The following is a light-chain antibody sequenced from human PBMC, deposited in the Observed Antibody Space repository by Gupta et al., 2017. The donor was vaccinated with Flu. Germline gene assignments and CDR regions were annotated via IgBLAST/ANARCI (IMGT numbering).Light chain of an antibody. CDR1: QSLVYSDGSTI. CDR2: LVS. Sequence: DVVMTQSPLSLLVTLGQPASISCRSSQSLVYSDGSTIWHWFQQRPGQSPRRLIYLVSHRESGVPDKFSGSGSGTEFTLKISRVEAEDVGVYFCMQGAHWPWAFGQGTKVEIK. V-gene: IGKV2-30*01. CDR3: MQGAHWPWA. J-gene: IGKJ1*01.